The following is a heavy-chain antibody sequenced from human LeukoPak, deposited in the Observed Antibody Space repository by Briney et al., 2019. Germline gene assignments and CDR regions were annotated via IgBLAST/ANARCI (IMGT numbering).Heavy chain of an antibody. CDR2: INPNSGGT. D-gene: IGHD3-10*01. CDR3: ARGRSTITMVRGVMAIFDY. V-gene: IGHV1-2*02. CDR1: GYTFTGYY. Sequence: ASVKVSCKASGYTFTGYYMHLVRQAPGQGLEWMGWINPNSGGTNYAQKFQGRVTMTRDTSISTAYMELSRLGSDDTAVYYCARGRSTITMVRGVMAIFDYWGQGTLVTVSS. J-gene: IGHJ4*02.